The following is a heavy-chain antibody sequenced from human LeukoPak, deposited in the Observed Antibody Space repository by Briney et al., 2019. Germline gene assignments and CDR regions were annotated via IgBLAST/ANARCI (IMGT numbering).Heavy chain of an antibody. CDR2: ISGSGSST. J-gene: IGHJ4*02. CDR1: GFTFSSYA. V-gene: IGHV3-23*01. CDR3: AKEQPRYCSGGSCYRFDY. D-gene: IGHD2-15*01. Sequence: GSLRLSCAASGFTFSSYAMSWVRQAPGKGLEWVSAISGSGSSTYYADSVKGRFTISRDNSKNTLYLQMNSLRAEDTAVYYCAKEQPRYCSGGSCYRFDYWGQGTLVTVSS.